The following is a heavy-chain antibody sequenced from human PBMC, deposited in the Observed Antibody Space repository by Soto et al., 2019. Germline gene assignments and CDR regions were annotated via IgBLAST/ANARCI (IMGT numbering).Heavy chain of an antibody. CDR2: INAGNGNT. CDR1: GYTLTRYS. CDR3: AILGTYYFDNSDNYFDF. V-gene: IGHV1-3*05. Sequence: QVQLVQSGAEEMKPGASVKVSCKASGYTLTRYSIHWVRQAPGQRLEWMGWINAGNGNTKFSQKCQGRVTITRDTSASTAYMELRGLRSEDTAVYYCAILGTYYFDNSDNYFDFWGQVTLVTVT. J-gene: IGHJ4*02. D-gene: IGHD3-22*01.